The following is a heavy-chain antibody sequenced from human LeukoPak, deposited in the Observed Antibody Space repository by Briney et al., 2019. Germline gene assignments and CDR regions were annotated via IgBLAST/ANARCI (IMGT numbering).Heavy chain of an antibody. CDR2: IYHSGST. CDR1: GGSISTYY. Sequence: SETLSLTCTVSGGSISTYYWNWIRQPPGKGLEWIGYIYHSGSTYYNPSLKSRVTISVDRSKNQFSLKLSSVTAADTAVYYCASARDYYDSSGYWGYYYGMDVWGQGTTVTVSS. CDR3: ASARDYYDSSGYWGYYYGMDV. V-gene: IGHV4-59*12. J-gene: IGHJ6*02. D-gene: IGHD3-22*01.